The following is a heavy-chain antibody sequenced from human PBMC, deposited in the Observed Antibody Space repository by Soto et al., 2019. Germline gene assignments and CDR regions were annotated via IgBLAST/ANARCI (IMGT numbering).Heavy chain of an antibody. CDR1: GYSFTSYW. D-gene: IGHD3-3*01. V-gene: IGHV5-51*01. Sequence: PGESLKISCKGSGYSFTSYWIGWVRQMPGKGLEWMGIIYPGDSDTRYSPSFQGQVTISADKSISTAYLQWSSLKASDTAMYYCARPGRSGYYDFWSGYFYLAYWGQGTLVTVSS. J-gene: IGHJ4*02. CDR3: ARPGRSGYYDFWSGYFYLAY. CDR2: IYPGDSDT.